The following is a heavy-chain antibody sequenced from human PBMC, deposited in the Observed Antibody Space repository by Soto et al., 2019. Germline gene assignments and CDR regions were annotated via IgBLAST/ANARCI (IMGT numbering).Heavy chain of an antibody. CDR1: GFTFDDYA. CDR2: ISWNSGSI. D-gene: IGHD7-27*01. CDR3: AKDSAGDREGYFDL. Sequence: EVQLVESGGGLVQPGRSLRLSCAASGFTFDDYAMHWVRQAPGKGLEWVSGISWNSGSIGYADSVKGRFTIPRDNAKNSLYLQMNSLRAEDTALYYCAKDSAGDREGYFDLWGRGTLVTVSS. V-gene: IGHV3-9*01. J-gene: IGHJ2*01.